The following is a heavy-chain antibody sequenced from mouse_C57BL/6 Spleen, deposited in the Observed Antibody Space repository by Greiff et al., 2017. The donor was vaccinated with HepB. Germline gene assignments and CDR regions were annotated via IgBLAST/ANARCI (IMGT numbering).Heavy chain of an antibody. D-gene: IGHD1-1*01. CDR3: ARSHYYNGSSYIPYAMDY. Sequence: QVQLQQPGAELVRPGSSVKLSCKASGYTFTSYWMHWVKQRPIQGLEWIGNIDPSDSETHYNQKFKDKATLTVDKSSSTAYMQLSSLTSEDSAVYYCARSHYYNGSSYIPYAMDYWGQGTSVTVSS. V-gene: IGHV1-52*01. CDR1: GYTFTSYW. CDR2: IDPSDSET. J-gene: IGHJ4*01.